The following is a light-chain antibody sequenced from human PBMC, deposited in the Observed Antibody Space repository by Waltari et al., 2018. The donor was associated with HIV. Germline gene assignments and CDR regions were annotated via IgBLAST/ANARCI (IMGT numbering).Light chain of an antibody. Sequence: DIHMIQSPSTLSASVGDRVPITCRASQSISSWLAWYQQKPGKAPKLLIYKASSLESGVPSRFSGSGSGTEFTLTISSLQPDDFATYYCQQYNSYPWTFGQGTKVEIK. J-gene: IGKJ1*01. CDR1: QSISSW. CDR2: KAS. V-gene: IGKV1-5*03. CDR3: QQYNSYPWT.